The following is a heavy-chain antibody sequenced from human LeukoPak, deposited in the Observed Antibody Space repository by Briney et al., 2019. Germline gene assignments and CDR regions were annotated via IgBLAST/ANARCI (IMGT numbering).Heavy chain of an antibody. CDR1: GFTLRKSW. CDR2: MNEDGSER. D-gene: IGHD3-16*01. CDR3: APYTHWVAGDV. V-gene: IGHV3-7*01. Sequence: GGSLRLSCAASGFTLRKSWMSWVRRAPGKGLEWVANMNEDGSERDYVDSVKGRFTISRDNARKSLYLQMSSLRAEDTAVYYCAPYTHWVAGDVRGQRTTVSVSS. J-gene: IGHJ6*02.